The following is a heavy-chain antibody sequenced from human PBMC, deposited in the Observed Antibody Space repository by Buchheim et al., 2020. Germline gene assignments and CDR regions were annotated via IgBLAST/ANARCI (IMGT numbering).Heavy chain of an antibody. Sequence: EVQLLESGGGLVQPAGSLRLSCAASGFTFSSYAMSWVRQAPGKGLELVSSVSASGGSTYYADSVKGRFTISRDNSKNTLYLQMSRLRAEDTAVYYSAKGSLSIAPAGLFDYWGQGTL. J-gene: IGHJ4*02. V-gene: IGHV3-23*01. CDR1: GFTFSSYA. D-gene: IGHD6-13*01. CDR2: VSASGGST. CDR3: AKGSLSIAPAGLFDY.